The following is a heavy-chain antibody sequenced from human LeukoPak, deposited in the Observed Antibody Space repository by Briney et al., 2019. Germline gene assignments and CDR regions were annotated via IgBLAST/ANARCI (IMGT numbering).Heavy chain of an antibody. CDR1: GYTFTSYG. Sequence: ASVKVSCKASGYTFTSYGISWVRQAPGQGLEWMGWISAYNGNTNYAQKLQGRVTMTTDTSTSTAYMELRSLRSDDTAVYYCARVYCGGDCYLRYYYYGMDVWGQGTTVTVSS. V-gene: IGHV1-18*01. D-gene: IGHD2-21*02. CDR3: ARVYCGGDCYLRYYYYGMDV. CDR2: ISAYNGNT. J-gene: IGHJ6*02.